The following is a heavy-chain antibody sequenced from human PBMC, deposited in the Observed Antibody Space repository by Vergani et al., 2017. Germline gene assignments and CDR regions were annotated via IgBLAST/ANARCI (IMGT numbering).Heavy chain of an antibody. CDR3: AREYCGGNCYADQRGFDY. Sequence: QVQLVESGGGVVQPGRSLRLSCAAPGSTFSSYAMHWVRQAPGKGLEWVAVISYDGSNKYYADSVKGRFTISRDNSKNTLYLQMNSLRAEDTAVYYCAREYCGGNCYADQRGFDYWSQGTLVTVS. J-gene: IGHJ4*02. V-gene: IGHV3-30-3*01. CDR2: ISYDGSNK. CDR1: GSTFSSYA. D-gene: IGHD2-21*01.